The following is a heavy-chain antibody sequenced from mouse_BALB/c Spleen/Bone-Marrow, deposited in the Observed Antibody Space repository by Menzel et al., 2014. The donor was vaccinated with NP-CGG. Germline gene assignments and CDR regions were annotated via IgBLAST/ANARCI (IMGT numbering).Heavy chain of an antibody. CDR1: GYTSTSYT. CDR3: ARSAYYRSLFAY. J-gene: IGHJ3*01. D-gene: IGHD2-14*01. V-gene: IGHV1-4*01. Sequence: LVESGAELARPGASVKMSCKASGYTSTSYTMHWVKQRPGQGLEWIGYINPSSGYANYNQKFKDKATLTADKSSSTAYIQLSSLTSEDSAVYYCARSAYYRSLFAYWGQGTLVTVSA. CDR2: INPSSGYA.